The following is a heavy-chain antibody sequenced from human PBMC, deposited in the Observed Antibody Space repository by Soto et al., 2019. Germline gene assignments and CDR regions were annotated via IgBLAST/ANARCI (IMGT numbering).Heavy chain of an antibody. Sequence: SETLSLTCTVSGGSISSGGYYWSWIRQHPGKGLEWIGYIYYSGSTYYNPSLKSRVTISVDTSKNQFSLKLSSVTAADTAVYYCARDVSPYGDYFFGRVFGFDPWGQGTLVTVSS. D-gene: IGHD4-17*01. V-gene: IGHV4-31*03. CDR3: ARDVSPYGDYFFGRVFGFDP. CDR2: IYYSGST. CDR1: GGSISSGGYY. J-gene: IGHJ5*02.